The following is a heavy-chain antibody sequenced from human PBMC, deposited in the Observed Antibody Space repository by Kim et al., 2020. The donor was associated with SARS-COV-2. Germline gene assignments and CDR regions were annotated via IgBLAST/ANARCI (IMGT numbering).Heavy chain of an antibody. D-gene: IGHD6-13*01. J-gene: IGHJ4*02. CDR3: AKDVDSSWYGRFDY. V-gene: IGHV3-9*01. Sequence: GGSLRLSCAASGFTFDDYAIHWVRQAPGKGLEWVSGISWNSGSIGYADSVKGRFTISRDNAKNSLYLQMNSLRAEDTALYYCAKDVDSSWYGRFDYWGQGTLVTVSS. CDR1: GFTFDDYA. CDR2: ISWNSGSI.